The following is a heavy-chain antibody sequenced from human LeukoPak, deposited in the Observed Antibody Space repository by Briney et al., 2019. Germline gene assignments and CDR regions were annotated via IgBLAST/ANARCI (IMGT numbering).Heavy chain of an antibody. J-gene: IGHJ6*03. V-gene: IGHV3-30*02. CDR1: GFTFSSYG. Sequence: PGGSLRLSCAASGFTFSSYGMHWVRQAPGKGLEWVAFIRYDGSNKYYADSVKGRFTISRDNSTNTLYLQMNSLRAEDTAVYYCAKNGRDGAPNCSSTSCYTGYYYYMDVWGKGTTVTVSS. CDR2: IRYDGSNK. D-gene: IGHD2-2*02. CDR3: AKNGRDGAPNCSSTSCYTGYYYYMDV.